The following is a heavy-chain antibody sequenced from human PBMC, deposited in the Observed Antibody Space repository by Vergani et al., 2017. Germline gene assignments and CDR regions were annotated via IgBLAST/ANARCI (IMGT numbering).Heavy chain of an antibody. CDR3: AREGYYYDSSGHLDY. Sequence: QVQLVQSGAEVQKPGASVKVSCKASGYTFTSYAMHWVRQAPGQRLEWMGWINAGNGNTKYSQKFQGRVTITRDTSASTAYMELSSLRSEDTAVYYCAREGYYYDSSGHLDYWGQGTLVTVSS. D-gene: IGHD3-22*01. J-gene: IGHJ4*02. V-gene: IGHV1-3*01. CDR1: GYTFTSYA. CDR2: INAGNGNT.